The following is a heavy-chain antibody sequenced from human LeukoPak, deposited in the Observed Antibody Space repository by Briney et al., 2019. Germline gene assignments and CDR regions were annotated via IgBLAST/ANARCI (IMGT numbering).Heavy chain of an antibody. V-gene: IGHV3-23*01. CDR2: ISGSGGST. D-gene: IGHD4-17*01. Sequence: QAGGSLRLSCAASGFTFSSYAMSWVRQAPGKGLEWVSAISGSGGSTYYADSVKGRFTISRDNSKNTLYLQMDRLRAEDTAVYYCVLTTVTTSIEYWGQGTLVTVSS. CDR3: VLTTVTTSIEY. J-gene: IGHJ4*02. CDR1: GFTFSSYA.